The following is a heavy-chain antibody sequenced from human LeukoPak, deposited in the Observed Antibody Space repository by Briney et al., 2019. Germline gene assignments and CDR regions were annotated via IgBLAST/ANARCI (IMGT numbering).Heavy chain of an antibody. CDR3: ARDHGSGSYYYYFDY. D-gene: IGHD3-10*01. J-gene: IGHJ4*02. CDR1: GGSFSGYY. CDR2: INHSGST. V-gene: IGHV4-34*01. Sequence: SETLSLTCAVYGGSFSGYYWSWIRQPPGKGLEWIGEINHSGSTNYNPSLKSRVTISVDTSKDQFSLELSSVTAADTAVYYCARDHGSGSYYYYFDYWGQGTLVTVSS.